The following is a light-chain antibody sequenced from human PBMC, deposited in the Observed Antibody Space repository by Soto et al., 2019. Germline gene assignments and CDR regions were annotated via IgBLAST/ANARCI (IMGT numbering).Light chain of an antibody. CDR2: DND. J-gene: IGLJ2*01. V-gene: IGLV1-51*01. CDR3: GTWDSRLSAVV. Sequence: QSVLTQPPSVSAAPGQKVTISCSGSSSNIGNNFVSWYQQLPGTAPKLLIYDNDMRPSGIPDRFSGSKSGTSATLGITGLQNGDEADYYCGTWDSRLSAVVFGGGTKLTVL. CDR1: SSNIGNNF.